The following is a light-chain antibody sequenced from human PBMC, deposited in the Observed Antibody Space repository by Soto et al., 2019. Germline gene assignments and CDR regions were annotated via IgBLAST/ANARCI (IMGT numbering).Light chain of an antibody. J-gene: IGLJ3*02. V-gene: IGLV1-44*01. CDR3: AAWDDSLNGRV. Sequence: QSVLTQPPSASGTPGQRVTISCSGSRSNIGRNSVYWYQQLPGTAPQLLIYSNNQRPSGVPDRFSGSKSGTSASLAISGLQSEDEADYYCAAWDDSLNGRVFGGGTKLTVL. CDR2: SNN. CDR1: RSNIGRNS.